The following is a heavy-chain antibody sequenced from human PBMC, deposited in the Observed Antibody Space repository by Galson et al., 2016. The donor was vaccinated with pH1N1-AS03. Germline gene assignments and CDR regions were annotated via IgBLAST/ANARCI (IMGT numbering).Heavy chain of an antibody. Sequence: SLRLSCAVGGFTFSSYAMFWVRQAPGKGLEYVSVISGNGYSTYYANSVKGRFTISRDNSKSTLFLQMGSLRPEDRAVYYCARGPVSYSNYWFPPPDYWGQGTLVTVSS. CDR1: GFTFSSYA. V-gene: IGHV3-64*01. CDR2: ISGNGYST. D-gene: IGHD2-8*02. CDR3: ARGPVSYSNYWFPPPDY. J-gene: IGHJ4*02.